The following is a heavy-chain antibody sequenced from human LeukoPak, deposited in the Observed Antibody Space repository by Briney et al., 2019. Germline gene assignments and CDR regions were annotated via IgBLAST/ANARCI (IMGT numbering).Heavy chain of an antibody. CDR3: KRELFSYDSSGKVDY. CDR1: GFTFSSYG. D-gene: IGHD3-22*01. CDR2: IWYDGSNK. Sequence: GGSLRLSCAASGFTFSSYGMHWVRQAPGKGLEWVAVIWYDGSNKYYADSVKGRFTISRDNSKNTLSLQMNSLRAEDTAVYYCKRELFSYDSSGKVDYWGEGTLVTVSS. V-gene: IGHV3-33*08. J-gene: IGHJ4*02.